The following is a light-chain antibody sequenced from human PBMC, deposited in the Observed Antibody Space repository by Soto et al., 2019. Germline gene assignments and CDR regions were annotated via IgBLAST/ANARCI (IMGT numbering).Light chain of an antibody. CDR1: QSVTSSY. CDR3: QQYGNSPRT. Sequence: EIVLTQSPGTLSLSPGARATLSCRASQSVTSSYLAWYQQKPGQAPRLLIYGASSRATGIPDRFSGSGSGTDFTLTISSLEPEDFAVDYCQQYGNSPRTFGQGTKVDIK. CDR2: GAS. J-gene: IGKJ1*01. V-gene: IGKV3-20*01.